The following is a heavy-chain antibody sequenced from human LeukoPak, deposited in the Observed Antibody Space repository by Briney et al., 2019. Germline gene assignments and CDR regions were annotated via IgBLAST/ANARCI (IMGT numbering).Heavy chain of an antibody. Sequence: GGSLRLSCAASGFTFSDYYMSWIRQAPGKGLEWVSYISSSGSTIYYADSVKGRFTISRDNAKNSLYLQMNSLRAEDTAVYCCARLLYSSSWYVDYWGQGTLVTVSS. V-gene: IGHV3-11*01. CDR3: ARLLYSSSWYVDY. CDR2: ISSSGSTI. J-gene: IGHJ4*02. CDR1: GFTFSDYY. D-gene: IGHD6-13*01.